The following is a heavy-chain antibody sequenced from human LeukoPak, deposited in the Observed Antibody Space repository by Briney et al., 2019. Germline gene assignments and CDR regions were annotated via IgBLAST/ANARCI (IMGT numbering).Heavy chain of an antibody. V-gene: IGHV3-74*01. Sequence: GSLRLSCAASGFTFSCDWMHWVRQAPGKGLVWVSLIKYDGRNVGYADSVKGRFTISTDKAKNPLYLQMNSLTAEDTAVYYCARVPGYSGYFYGMDVWGKGTTVTVSS. CDR3: ARVPGYSGYFYGMDV. D-gene: IGHD5-12*01. CDR1: GFTFSCDW. J-gene: IGHJ6*04. CDR2: IKYDGRNV.